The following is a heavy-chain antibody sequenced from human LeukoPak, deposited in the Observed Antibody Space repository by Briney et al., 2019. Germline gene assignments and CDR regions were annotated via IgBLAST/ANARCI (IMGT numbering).Heavy chain of an antibody. Sequence: ASVKVSCKASGYTFTSYYMHWVRQAPGQGLEWMGWINPNSGGTNYAQKFQGRVTMTRDTSISTAYMELSRLRSDDTAVYYCARDRGRWPQSQSLGYWGQGTLVTVSS. CDR2: INPNSGGT. CDR3: ARDRGRWPQSQSLGY. D-gene: IGHD5-24*01. V-gene: IGHV1-2*02. J-gene: IGHJ4*02. CDR1: GYTFTSYY.